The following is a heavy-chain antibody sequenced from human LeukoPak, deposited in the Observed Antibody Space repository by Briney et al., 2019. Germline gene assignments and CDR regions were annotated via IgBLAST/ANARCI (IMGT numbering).Heavy chain of an antibody. CDR3: AKSLSVYSSSCPDS. D-gene: IGHD6-13*01. Sequence: TGGSLRLSCAASGFTFSSYVMSWVRQAPGKGLEWVSVISGSGDTTYYADSVKGRFTISRDNSKNTLYLQMNSLRAEDTAVYYCAKSLSVYSSSCPDSWGQGTLVTVSS. CDR1: GFTFSSYV. J-gene: IGHJ4*02. V-gene: IGHV3-23*01. CDR2: ISGSGDTT.